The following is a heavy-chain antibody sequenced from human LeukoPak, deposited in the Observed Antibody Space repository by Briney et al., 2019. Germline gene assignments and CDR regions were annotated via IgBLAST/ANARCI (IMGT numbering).Heavy chain of an antibody. Sequence: SETLPLTCTVSGGSISSSSYYWGWIRQPPGKGLEWIGSIYYSGSTYYNPSLKSRVTISVDTSKNQFSLKLSSVTAADTAVYYCAREAAAGTIGYWGQGTLVTVSS. CDR2: IYYSGST. V-gene: IGHV4-39*02. D-gene: IGHD6-13*01. CDR1: GGSISSSSYY. CDR3: AREAAAGTIGY. J-gene: IGHJ4*02.